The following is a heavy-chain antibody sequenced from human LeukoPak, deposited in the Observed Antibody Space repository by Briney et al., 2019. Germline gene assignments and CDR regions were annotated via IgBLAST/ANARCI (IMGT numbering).Heavy chain of an antibody. CDR3: ARVKDPGGYYCYYYMDI. J-gene: IGHJ6*03. Sequence: SETLSLTCAVYGGSFSGHYWTWIRQPPGKGLEWIGEINHSGSTNYNPSLKSRVTISVDTSKNQFSLKVSSVTAADTAVYYCARVKDPGGYYCYYYMDIWGKGNTVTVSS. CDR1: GGSFSGHY. CDR2: INHSGST. V-gene: IGHV4-34*01. D-gene: IGHD3-16*01.